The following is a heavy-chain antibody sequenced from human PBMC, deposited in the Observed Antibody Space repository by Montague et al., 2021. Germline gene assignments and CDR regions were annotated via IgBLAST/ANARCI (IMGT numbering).Heavy chain of an antibody. Sequence: SETRSLTCTVSGDSISSKYFWSWVRQPLGKGLEWIGEIYHGTTSYSPSPKGRLTVSMDTSKNQFSLKLSSVTAADTAIYYCAVGSESAWELLHHWGQGILVTVSS. D-gene: IGHD1-26*01. V-gene: IGHV4-4*02. CDR2: IYHGTT. J-gene: IGHJ5*02. CDR3: AVGSESAWELLHH. CDR1: GDSISSKYF.